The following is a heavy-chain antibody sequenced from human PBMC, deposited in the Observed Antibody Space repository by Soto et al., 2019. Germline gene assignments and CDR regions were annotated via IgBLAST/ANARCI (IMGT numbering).Heavy chain of an antibody. Sequence: SETLSLTCAVSGGSISSGGYSWSWIRQPPGKGLEWIGYIYHSGSTYYNPSLKSRVTISVDRSKNQFSLKLSSVTAADTAVYYCASLRSGWGIDYWGQGTLGTVSA. CDR2: IYHSGST. CDR1: GGSISSGGYS. V-gene: IGHV4-30-2*01. D-gene: IGHD6-19*01. J-gene: IGHJ4*02. CDR3: ASLRSGWGIDY.